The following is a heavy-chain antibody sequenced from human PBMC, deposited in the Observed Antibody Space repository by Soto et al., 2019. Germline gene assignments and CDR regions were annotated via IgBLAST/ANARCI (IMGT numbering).Heavy chain of an antibody. Sequence: GASVKVSCKASGYTFTGYYMHWVRQAPGQGLEWMGWINPNSGGTNYAQKFQGWVTMTRDTSISTAYMELSRLRSDDTAVYYWARGGTIFGVVIQLGPWGQGTLVTVSS. CDR3: ARGGTIFGVVIQLGP. CDR1: GYTFTGYY. V-gene: IGHV1-2*04. J-gene: IGHJ5*02. D-gene: IGHD3-3*01. CDR2: INPNSGGT.